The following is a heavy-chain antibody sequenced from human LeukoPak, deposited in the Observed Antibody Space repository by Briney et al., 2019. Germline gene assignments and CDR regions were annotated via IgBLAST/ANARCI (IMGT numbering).Heavy chain of an antibody. CDR3: FIALAGRGEY. CDR1: GFTFSSYA. D-gene: IGHD6-19*01. J-gene: IGHJ4*02. Sequence: GGSPRLSCAASGFTFSSYAMSWVRQAPGKGLVWVSRINSDGSSTSYADAVKGRLTISRDNAKNTVYLQMNSLRAEDTAVYYCFIALAGRGEYWGQGTLVTVSS. CDR2: INSDGSST. V-gene: IGHV3-74*01.